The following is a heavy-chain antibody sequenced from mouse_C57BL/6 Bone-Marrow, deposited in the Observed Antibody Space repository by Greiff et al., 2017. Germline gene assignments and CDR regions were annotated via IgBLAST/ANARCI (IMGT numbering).Heavy chain of an antibody. J-gene: IGHJ2*01. CDR1: GYTFTSYG. CDR2: IYPRSGNT. Sequence: VMLVESGAELARPGASVKLSCKASGYTFTSYGISWVKQRTGPGLEWIGEIYPRSGNTYYNEKFKGKATLTADKSSSTAYLELRSLTSEYSAVYFCALSVYYFDYWGQGTTLTVSS. V-gene: IGHV1-81*01. CDR3: ALSVYYFDY.